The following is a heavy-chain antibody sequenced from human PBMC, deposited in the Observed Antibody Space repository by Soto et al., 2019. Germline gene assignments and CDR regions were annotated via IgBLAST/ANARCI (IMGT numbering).Heavy chain of an antibody. CDR2: IYYSGST. V-gene: IGHV4-61*01. J-gene: IGHJ6*02. Sequence: SETLSLTCTVSGGSVSSGSYYWSWIRQPPGKGLEWIGYIYYSGSTNYNPSLKSRVTISVDTSKNQFSLKLSSVTAADTAVYYCASERWRQFFDYYCGMDVWGQGTTVTVSS. CDR3: ASERWRQFFDYYCGMDV. CDR1: GGSVSSGSYY.